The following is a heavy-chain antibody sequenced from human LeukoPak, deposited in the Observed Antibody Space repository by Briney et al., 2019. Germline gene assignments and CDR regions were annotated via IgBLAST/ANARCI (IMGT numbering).Heavy chain of an antibody. J-gene: IGHJ4*02. CDR1: GYTFTGYY. Sequence: ASVKVSCKASGYTFTGYYMHWVRQAPGQGLEWMGWINPNSGGTNYAQKFQGRVTMTRDTSISTAYMELSRLRSDDTAVYYCARQYSGSYYRFDSWGQGTLVTVSS. V-gene: IGHV1-2*02. CDR3: ARQYSGSYYRFDS. D-gene: IGHD1-26*01. CDR2: INPNSGGT.